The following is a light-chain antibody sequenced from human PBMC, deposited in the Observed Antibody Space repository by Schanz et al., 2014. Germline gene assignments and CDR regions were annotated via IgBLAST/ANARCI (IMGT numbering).Light chain of an antibody. V-gene: IGLV1-40*01. CDR3: SSYAGSNTFDV. J-gene: IGLJ1*01. CDR1: SSNIGAAYD. Sequence: QSVLTQPPSVSGAPGQRVTISCTGSSSNIGAAYDVHWYQRLPGTAPKLLIYGNTNRPSGVPDRFSGSKSGTSASLAITGLQAEDEADYYCSSYAGSNTFDVFGTGTKLTVL. CDR2: GNT.